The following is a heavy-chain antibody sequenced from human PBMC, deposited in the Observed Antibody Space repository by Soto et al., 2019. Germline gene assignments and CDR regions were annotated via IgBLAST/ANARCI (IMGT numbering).Heavy chain of an antibody. CDR1: GYTFNNYA. J-gene: IGHJ5*02. CDR2: IIPIFGTA. V-gene: IGHV1-69*13. CDR3: ARWSGHAVAWFDP. D-gene: IGHD2-15*01. Sequence: ASVKVSCKASGYTFNNYAISWVRQAPGQGLEWMGGIIPIFGTANYAQKFQGRVTITADESTSTAYMELSSLRSEDTAVYYCARWSGHAVAWFDPWGQGTLVTVSS.